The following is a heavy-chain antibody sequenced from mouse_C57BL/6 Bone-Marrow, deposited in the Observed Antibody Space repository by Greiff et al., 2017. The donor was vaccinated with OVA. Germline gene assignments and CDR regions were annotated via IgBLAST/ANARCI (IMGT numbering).Heavy chain of an antibody. J-gene: IGHJ2*01. Sequence: DVKLVESGGDLVKPGGSLKLSCAASGFTFSSYGMSWVRQTPDKRLEWVATISSGGSYTYYPDSVKGRFTISRDNAKNTLYLQMSSLKSEDTAMYYCARHLLTGTSFDYWGQGTTLTVSS. CDR1: GFTFSSYG. CDR2: ISSGGSYT. V-gene: IGHV5-6*02. CDR3: ARHLLTGTSFDY. D-gene: IGHD4-1*01.